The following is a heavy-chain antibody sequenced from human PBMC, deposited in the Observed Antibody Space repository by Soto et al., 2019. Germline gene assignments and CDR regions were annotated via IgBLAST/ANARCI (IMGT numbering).Heavy chain of an antibody. J-gene: IGHJ4*02. CDR2: IYYSGST. CDR1: GGSISSYY. CDR3: ARENYVWGSYDC. Sequence: QVQLQESGPGLVKPSETLSLTCTVSGGSISSYYWSWIRQPPGKGLEWIGYIYYSGSTNYNPSLKSRVTISVDTSKNQFSLKLSSVTAADTAVYYCARENYVWGSYDCWGQGTLVTVSS. V-gene: IGHV4-59*01. D-gene: IGHD3-16*01.